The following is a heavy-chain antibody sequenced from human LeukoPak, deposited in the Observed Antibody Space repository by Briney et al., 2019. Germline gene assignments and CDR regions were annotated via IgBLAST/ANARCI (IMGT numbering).Heavy chain of an antibody. CDR3: AREGRWPTEGYFDY. J-gene: IGHJ4*02. D-gene: IGHD2-15*01. V-gene: IGHV4-59*01. Sequence: PSETLSLTCTVSGGSISSYYWSWIRQSPGKGLEWIGYIYYSGSTNYNPSLKSRVTISVDTSKNQFSLKLSSVTAADTAVYYCAREGRWPTEGYFDYWGQRTLVTVSS. CDR1: GGSISSYY. CDR2: IYYSGST.